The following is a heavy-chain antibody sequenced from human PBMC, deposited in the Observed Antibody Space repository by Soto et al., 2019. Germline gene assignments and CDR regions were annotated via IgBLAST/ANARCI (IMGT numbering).Heavy chain of an antibody. D-gene: IGHD4-17*01. CDR1: GFTFSSYA. J-gene: IGHJ4*01. CDR3: TTDSYMTNIIVRFDY. CDR2: VKSKTDGGTT. Sequence: AGGSLRLSCAASGFTFSSYAMSWVRQAPGKGLGRVGRVKSKTDGGTTDFAAPVKGRFAISRDDSKNMVYLEMNSLKTEDTAIYYCTTDSYMTNIIVRFDYWGHGTLVTVSS. V-gene: IGHV3-15*01.